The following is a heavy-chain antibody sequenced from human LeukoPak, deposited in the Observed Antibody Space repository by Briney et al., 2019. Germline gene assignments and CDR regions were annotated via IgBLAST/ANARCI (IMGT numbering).Heavy chain of an antibody. V-gene: IGHV1-18*01. D-gene: IGHD3-22*01. CDR1: GYTFTSYA. CDR2: ISAYNGNT. Sequence: ASVKVSCKASGYTFTSYAMNWVRQAPGQGLEWMGWISAYNGNTNYAQKLQGRVTMTTDTSTSTAYMELRNLRSDDTAVYYCARDLYYYDSTDYWGQGTLVTVSS. CDR3: ARDLYYYDSTDY. J-gene: IGHJ4*02.